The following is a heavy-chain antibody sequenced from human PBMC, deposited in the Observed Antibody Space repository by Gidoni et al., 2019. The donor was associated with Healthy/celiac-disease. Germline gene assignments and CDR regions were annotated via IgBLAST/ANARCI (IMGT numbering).Heavy chain of an antibody. V-gene: IGHV3-23*01. CDR2: SSGSSSNT. J-gene: IGHJ4*02. CDR1: VFTFISFA. D-gene: IGHD5-12*01. Sequence: VQLLESGGGLVQPGGYLSLSRAASVFTFISFAMGWVRQPPGMGFEWVSASSGSSSNTYYADSGKGRFTISRDNSKNTLYLQMNSLRVEDTAVYFCTRRRDGYINRNVDYWGQGTLVTVSS. CDR3: TRRRDGYINRNVDY.